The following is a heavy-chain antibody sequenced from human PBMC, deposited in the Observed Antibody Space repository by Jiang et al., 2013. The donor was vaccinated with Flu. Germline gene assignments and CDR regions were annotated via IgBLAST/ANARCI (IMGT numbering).Heavy chain of an antibody. J-gene: IGHJ5*02. Sequence: GKGLEWVSAISGSGGSTYYADSVKGRFTISRDNSKNTLYLQMNSLRAEDTAVYYCAKGDMVRGVIMAFDPWGQGTLVTVSS. CDR3: AKGDMVRGVIMAFDP. V-gene: IGHV3-23*01. CDR2: ISGSGGST. D-gene: IGHD3-10*01.